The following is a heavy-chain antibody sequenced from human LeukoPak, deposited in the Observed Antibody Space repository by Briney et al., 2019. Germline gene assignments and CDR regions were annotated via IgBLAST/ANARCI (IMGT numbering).Heavy chain of an antibody. J-gene: IGHJ4*02. Sequence: GGSLRLSCAAPGSTFSSYWMHWVRQAPGKGLVWVSRISSEGDTTSYADSVKGRFTVSRDNAKNTLYPQMNSLRAEDTAVYYCVRDAFTAGDHWGQGTLVTVSS. CDR2: ISSEGDTT. CDR1: GSTFSSYW. CDR3: VRDAFTAGDH. D-gene: IGHD2-8*02. V-gene: IGHV3-74*01.